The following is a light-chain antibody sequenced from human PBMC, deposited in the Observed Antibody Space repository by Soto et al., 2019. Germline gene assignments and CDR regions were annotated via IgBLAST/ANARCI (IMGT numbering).Light chain of an antibody. CDR3: QQYVTSPLT. V-gene: IGKV3-20*01. J-gene: IGKJ4*01. CDR2: GVS. Sequence: EIVLTQSPGTRSLSPGERATLSCRASQSVSSYLAGYQQKPGQAPRLLIYGVSSRAPGIPDRVSGSGSGTDFTLTISRLEPEDFEVYYCQQYVTSPLTLGGGTKVDIK. CDR1: QSVSSY.